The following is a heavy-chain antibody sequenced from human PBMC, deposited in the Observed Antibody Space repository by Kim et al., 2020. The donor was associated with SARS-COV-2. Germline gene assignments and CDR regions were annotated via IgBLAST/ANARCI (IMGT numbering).Heavy chain of an antibody. D-gene: IGHD1-1*01. CDR3: ARVGTSTLFDY. CDR2: IYYSGNN. V-gene: IGHV4-31*03. CDR1: GGSISSGRYY. J-gene: IGHJ4*02. Sequence: SETLSLTCTVSGGSISSGRYYWSWIRQHPGKGLEGIINIYYSGNNYYNPTLKSRVTISVDTTKNQLSLKLSSVTAADTAVYDCARVGTSTLFDYWGQGTLGPVSS.